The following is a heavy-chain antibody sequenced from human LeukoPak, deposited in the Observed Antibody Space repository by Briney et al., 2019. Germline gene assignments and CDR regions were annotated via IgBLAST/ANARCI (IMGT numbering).Heavy chain of an antibody. CDR2: ISGCGSGGST. CDR1: GFTFSSSA. V-gene: IGHV3-23*01. Sequence: GGSLRLSCAASGFTFSSSAMSWVRQAPGKGLEWVSSISGCGSGGSTYYADSVKGRFTISRDNFKNTLYLQMSGLRAEDTAVYYCAKSGYNRFDYWGQGTLVTVSS. D-gene: IGHD5-24*01. J-gene: IGHJ4*02. CDR3: AKSGYNRFDY.